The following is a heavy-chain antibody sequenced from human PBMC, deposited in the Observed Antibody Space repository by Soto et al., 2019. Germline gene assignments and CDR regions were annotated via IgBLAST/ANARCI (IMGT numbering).Heavy chain of an antibody. V-gene: IGHV1-69*13. J-gene: IGHJ6*02. CDR3: ARDKGSGWYISDYYYYGMDV. CDR2: IIPIFGTA. Sequence: SVKVSCKASGGTFSSYAISWVRQAPGQGLEWMGGIIPIFGTANYAQKFQGRVTITADESTSTAYMELSSLRSEDTAVYYCARDKGSGWYISDYYYYGMDVWGQGTTVTVSS. D-gene: IGHD6-19*01. CDR1: GGTFSSYA.